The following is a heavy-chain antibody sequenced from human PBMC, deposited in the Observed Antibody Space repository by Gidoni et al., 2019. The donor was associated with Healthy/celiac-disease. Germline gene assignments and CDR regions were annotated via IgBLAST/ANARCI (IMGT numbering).Heavy chain of an antibody. J-gene: IGHJ4*02. Sequence: EVQLVESGGGLVQPGRSLRLSCAASGFTFDDYAMHWVRQAPGKGLEWVSGISWNSGSIGYADSVKGRFTISRDNAKNSLYLQMNSLRAEDTALYYCAKDKGQWLVLYYFDYWGQGTLVTVSS. CDR3: AKDKGQWLVLYYFDY. CDR1: GFTFDDYA. D-gene: IGHD6-19*01. CDR2: ISWNSGSI. V-gene: IGHV3-9*01.